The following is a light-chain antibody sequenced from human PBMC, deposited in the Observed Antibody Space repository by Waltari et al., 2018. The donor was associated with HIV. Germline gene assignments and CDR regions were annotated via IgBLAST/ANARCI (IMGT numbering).Light chain of an antibody. J-gene: IGLJ3*02. CDR1: SSNIGAGYD. CDR3: QSYDSSLSVWV. CDR2: GNS. V-gene: IGLV1-40*01. Sequence: QSVLTQPPSVSGAPGQRVTISCTGSSSNIGAGYDVHWYQQIPGTAPKLLIYGNSHLPSGVPDRFSGSKSGTSASLAITGLQAEDEADYYCQSYDSSLSVWVFGGGTKLTVL.